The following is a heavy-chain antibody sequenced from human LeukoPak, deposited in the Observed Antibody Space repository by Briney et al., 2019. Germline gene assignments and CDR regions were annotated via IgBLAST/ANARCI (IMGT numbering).Heavy chain of an antibody. V-gene: IGHV3-23*01. CDR1: GFTFNNYA. CDR3: AKDTYSSSPYYFDY. D-gene: IGHD6-6*01. Sequence: GGSLRLSCAAAGFTFNNYAMSWVRQAPVKGLKWVSGISSGGSTYYADSVKGRFTISRDNSKNTLFLQMNSLRAEDTAVYYCAKDTYSSSPYYFDYWGQGTLVTVSS. CDR2: ISSGGST. J-gene: IGHJ4*02.